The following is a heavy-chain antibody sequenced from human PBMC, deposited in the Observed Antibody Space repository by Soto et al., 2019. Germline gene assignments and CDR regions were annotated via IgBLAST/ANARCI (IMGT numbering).Heavy chain of an antibody. V-gene: IGHV4-31*03. CDR3: ARYPRGADSPTTHDAFDF. J-gene: IGHJ3*01. Sequence: SETLSLTCTVSGASISSGGFYWSWIRQHPGKGLEWIGCIYYSGSTYYNPSLKSRVTISVDTSKNQFSLKLSSVTAADTAVYYCARYPRGADSPTTHDAFDFWGQGTMVTVSS. D-gene: IGHD1-7*01. CDR1: GASISSGGFY. CDR2: IYYSGST.